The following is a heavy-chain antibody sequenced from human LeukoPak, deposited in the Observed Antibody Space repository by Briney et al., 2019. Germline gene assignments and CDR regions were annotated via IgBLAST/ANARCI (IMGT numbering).Heavy chain of an antibody. V-gene: IGHV4-4*09. CDR3: AKSYFDYSTYYSYYFNL. D-gene: IGHD4-11*01. J-gene: IGHJ4*02. Sequence: PSETLSLTCTASGGPISGGYWSWIRQPPGRGLEWIGYVYTSGSTNYNPSLKSRVTISVDTSKSQFALKLSSVTAADTAVYYCAKSYFDYSTYYSYYFNLWGQGALVTVSS. CDR1: GGPISGGY. CDR2: VYTSGST.